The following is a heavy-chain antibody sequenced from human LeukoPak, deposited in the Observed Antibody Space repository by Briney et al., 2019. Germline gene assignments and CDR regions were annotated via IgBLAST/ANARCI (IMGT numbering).Heavy chain of an antibody. CDR2: INPNSGGT. Sequence: ASVKVSCKASGYTFTGYYMHWVRQAPGQGLEWMGWINPNSGGTNYAQKFQGWVTMTRVTSISTAYMELSRLRSDDTAVYYCARELIAVAGTPYYYYGMDVWGKGTTVTVSS. CDR3: ARELIAVAGTPYYYYGMDV. D-gene: IGHD6-19*01. V-gene: IGHV1-2*04. J-gene: IGHJ6*04. CDR1: GYTFTGYY.